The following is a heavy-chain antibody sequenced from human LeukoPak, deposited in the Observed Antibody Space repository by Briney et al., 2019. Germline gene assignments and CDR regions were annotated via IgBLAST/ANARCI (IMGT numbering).Heavy chain of an antibody. D-gene: IGHD7-27*01. CDR1: GFTFSSYA. Sequence: GGSLRLSCAASGFTFSSYAMSWVRQAPGKGLEWVSAITGSGGSTYYADSVKGRFTISRDNSKNTLYVQMNSLRAEDTAVYYCTTERNWVFDYWGQGTLVTVSS. J-gene: IGHJ4*02. V-gene: IGHV3-23*01. CDR2: ITGSGGST. CDR3: TTERNWVFDY.